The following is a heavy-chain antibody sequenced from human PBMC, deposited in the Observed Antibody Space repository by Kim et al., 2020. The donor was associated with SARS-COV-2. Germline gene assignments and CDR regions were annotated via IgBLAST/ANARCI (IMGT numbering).Heavy chain of an antibody. J-gene: IGHJ4*02. CDR1: GYIFSDYY. Sequence: ASVKVSCKPSGYIFSDYYVHWVRQAPGQGLEWMGRVNPNSRGTNYARKFQGRVTMTRDTSVNAAYMELSGLISDDTAIYYCATSFGEVIVYFAHWGQGTLVTVSS. CDR2: VNPNSRGT. D-gene: IGHD3-16*02. CDR3: ATSFGEVIVYFAH. V-gene: IGHV1-2*06.